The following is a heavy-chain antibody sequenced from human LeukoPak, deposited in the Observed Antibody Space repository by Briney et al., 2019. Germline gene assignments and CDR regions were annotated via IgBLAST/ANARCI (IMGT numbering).Heavy chain of an antibody. CDR3: SRDQTPYY. Sequence: GSLRLSCAASEFTFSSYWMSWVRQAPGKGLEWVSAISGSGGSTYYADSVKGRFTISRDNSKNTLYLQMNSLKTEDTAVYYCSRDQTPYYWGQGTLVTVSS. CDR1: EFTFSSYW. CDR2: ISGSGGST. D-gene: IGHD5-24*01. V-gene: IGHV3-23*01. J-gene: IGHJ4*02.